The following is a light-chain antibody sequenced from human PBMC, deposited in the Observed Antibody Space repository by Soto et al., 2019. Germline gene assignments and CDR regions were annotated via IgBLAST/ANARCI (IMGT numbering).Light chain of an antibody. V-gene: IGLV2-14*03. CDR3: SSFSSSSTLYI. CDR1: SSDVGGHHF. J-gene: IGLJ1*01. Sequence: QSVLTQPASVSGSPGQSITISCTGTSSDVGGHHFVSWYQQHPGKAPKVIIYDVSDRPPGVSDRFSGSKSGNTASLTISGLQADDEADYYCSSFSSSSTLYIFGGGTKVNVL. CDR2: DVS.